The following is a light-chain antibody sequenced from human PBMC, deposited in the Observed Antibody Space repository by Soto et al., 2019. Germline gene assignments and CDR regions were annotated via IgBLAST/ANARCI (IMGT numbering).Light chain of an antibody. CDR3: QQYNIYPWT. CDR2: DAS. J-gene: IGKJ1*01. Sequence: DIQMTQSPSTLSASVGDSVTITCWASQSISSWLAWYQQRPGKAPKVLIYDASSLQSGVPSRCGGSGSGTDFTRTVSSLQTDDFATYYCQQYNIYPWTFGLGTEVEIK. CDR1: QSISSW. V-gene: IGKV1-5*01.